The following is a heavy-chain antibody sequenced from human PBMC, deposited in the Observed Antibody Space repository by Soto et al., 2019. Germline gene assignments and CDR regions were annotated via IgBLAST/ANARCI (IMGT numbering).Heavy chain of an antibody. CDR3: ARILLERRRFDY. Sequence: QVQLQQWGAGLLRPSETLSLTCAVYGGSFSNYYWPWVRQPPGKGLEWIGEINHRGSTSYNPSLTRRVTVSLDTSKSQFSLKLTSVTAADTAVYYCARILLERRRFDYWGQGTLVTVSS. J-gene: IGHJ4*02. CDR1: GGSFSNYY. V-gene: IGHV4-34*01. CDR2: INHRGST. D-gene: IGHD1-1*01.